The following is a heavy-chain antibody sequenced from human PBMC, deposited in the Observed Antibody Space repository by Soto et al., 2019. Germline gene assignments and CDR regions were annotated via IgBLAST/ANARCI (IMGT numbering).Heavy chain of an antibody. CDR1: GFTFDDYA. CDR2: ISWNSMSI. CDR3: AKDVMGGLEGLQLSVWNPSFGMDV. Sequence: HPGGSLRLSCAASGFTFDDYAMHWVRQAPGKGLEWVSGISWNSMSIGYADSVKDRFTISRDNAKNSLFLQMNSLRPDDTALYYCAKDVMGGLEGLQLSVWNPSFGMDVWGQGTTVTV. J-gene: IGHJ6*02. V-gene: IGHV3-9*01. D-gene: IGHD5-12*01.